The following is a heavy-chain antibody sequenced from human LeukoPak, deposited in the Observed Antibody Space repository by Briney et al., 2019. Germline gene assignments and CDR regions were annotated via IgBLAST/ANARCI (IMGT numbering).Heavy chain of an antibody. CDR3: ARVGGTDSSTTYFDY. CDR1: GFTFSDYY. Sequence: GGSLRLSCAASGFTFSDYYMSWIRQAPGKGPEWVSYISSSGSTIYYADSVKGRFTISRDNAKNSLYLQMNSLRAEDTAVYYCARVGGTDSSTTYFDYWGQGTLVTVSS. J-gene: IGHJ4*02. CDR2: ISSSGSTI. V-gene: IGHV3-11*01. D-gene: IGHD3-22*01.